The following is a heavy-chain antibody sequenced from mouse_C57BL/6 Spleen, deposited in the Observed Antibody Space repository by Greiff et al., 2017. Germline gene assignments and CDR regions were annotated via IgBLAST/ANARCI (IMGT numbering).Heavy chain of an antibody. Sequence: DVQLQESGGGLVQPGGSLKLSCAASGFTFSDYYMYWVRQTPEKRLEWVAYLSNGGGSTYYPDTVKGRFTISRDNAKNTLYLQMRRLKSEDTAMYYCARPSYDLFADWGQGTLVTVSA. CDR1: GFTFSDYY. J-gene: IGHJ3*01. V-gene: IGHV5-12*01. CDR2: LSNGGGST. CDR3: ARPSYDLFAD. D-gene: IGHD2-3*01.